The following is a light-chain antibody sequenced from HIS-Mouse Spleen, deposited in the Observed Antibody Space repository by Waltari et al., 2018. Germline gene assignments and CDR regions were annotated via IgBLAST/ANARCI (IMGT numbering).Light chain of an antibody. J-gene: IGLJ1*01. CDR1: KLGDKY. V-gene: IGLV3-1*01. CDR3: QAWDSSTAV. CDR2: QDS. Sequence: SYELTQPPSVSVSPGRTASITCSGDKLGDKYACWYQQKPGQSPVLVIYQDSKRPSGSPERFSGSNSGNTATLTISGTQAMDEADYYCQAWDSSTAVFGTGTKVTVL.